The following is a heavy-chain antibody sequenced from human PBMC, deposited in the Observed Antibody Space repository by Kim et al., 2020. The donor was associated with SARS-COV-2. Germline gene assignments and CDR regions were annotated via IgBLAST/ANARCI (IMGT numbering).Heavy chain of an antibody. CDR3: ARGDTGSYYFAY. Sequence: GGSLRLSCAASGLTFSSYPMHWVRQAPGKGLEWVAVISYDGSDTSYADSVKGRFTISRDNSKNTLYLQMNSLRAEDTAVYFCARGDTGSYYFAYWGQGTLVTVSS. CDR1: GLTFSSYP. J-gene: IGHJ4*02. V-gene: IGHV3-30-3*01. D-gene: IGHD1-26*01. CDR2: ISYDGSDT.